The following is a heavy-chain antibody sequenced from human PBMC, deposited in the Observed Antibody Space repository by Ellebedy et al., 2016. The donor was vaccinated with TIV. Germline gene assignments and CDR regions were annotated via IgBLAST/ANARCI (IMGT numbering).Heavy chain of an antibody. V-gene: IGHV4-39*01. CDR3: ARPKYYYDSSGYYAAWFDP. CDR2: IYYSGST. D-gene: IGHD3-22*01. J-gene: IGHJ5*02. Sequence: MPSETLSLTCTVSGGSISSSSYYWGWIRQPPGKGLEWIGSIYYSGSTYYNPSLKSRVTISVDTSKNQFSLKLSSVTAADTAVYYCARPKYYYDSSGYYAAWFDPWGQGTLVTVSS. CDR1: GGSISSSSYY.